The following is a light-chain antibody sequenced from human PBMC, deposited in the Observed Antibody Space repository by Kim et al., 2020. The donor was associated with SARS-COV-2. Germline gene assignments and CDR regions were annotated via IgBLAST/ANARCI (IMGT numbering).Light chain of an antibody. CDR1: KLGDKY. V-gene: IGLV3-1*01. Sequence: PGQTASITCSGDKLGDKYACWYQQKPGQSPVLVIYLDSKRPSGIPERFSGSNSGNTATLTISGTQAMDEAVYYCQAWDSSTADVVFGGGTQLNVL. CDR2: LDS. CDR3: QAWDSSTADVV. J-gene: IGLJ2*01.